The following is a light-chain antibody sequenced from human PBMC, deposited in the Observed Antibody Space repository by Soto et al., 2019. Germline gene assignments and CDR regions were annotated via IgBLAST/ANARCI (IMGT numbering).Light chain of an antibody. V-gene: IGLV1-40*01. J-gene: IGLJ2*01. CDR1: SSDIGAGYD. CDR2: GNN. CDR3: QSYDSSLSVIV. Sequence: QSVLTQTPSVSGAPGQRVTISCTGSSSDIGAGYDVHWYQQLPGTAPKLLIYGNNNRPSGVPDRFSGSKSGTSASLAITGLQAEDEAYYSCQSYDSSLSVIVFGGGTTLTVL.